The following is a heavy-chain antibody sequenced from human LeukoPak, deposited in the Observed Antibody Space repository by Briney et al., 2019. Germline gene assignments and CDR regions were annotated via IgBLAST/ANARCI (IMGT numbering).Heavy chain of an antibody. CDR2: IYYSGST. J-gene: IGHJ3*02. V-gene: IGHV4-59*01. D-gene: IGHD3-3*01. CDR1: GGSISSYY. Sequence: NPSETLSLTCTVSGGSISSYYWSWIRQPPGKGLEWIGYIYYSGSTNYNPSLKSRVTISVDTSKNQFSLKLSSVTAADTAVYYCAGEVVRADYDFWSARGAFDIWGQGTMVTVSS. CDR3: AGEVVRADYDFWSARGAFDI.